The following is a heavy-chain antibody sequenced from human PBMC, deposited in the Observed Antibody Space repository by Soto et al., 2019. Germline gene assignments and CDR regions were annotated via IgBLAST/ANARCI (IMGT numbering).Heavy chain of an antibody. J-gene: IGHJ4*02. CDR1: GFTFSKSG. V-gene: IGHV3-30*18. CDR3: AKDRRKWGASASEK. CDR2: ISNDGRDE. D-gene: IGHD2-2*01. Sequence: QVQLVESGGGVVQPGRSLRLSCAASGFTFSKSGMHWVRQAPGKGLEWVAAISNDGRDEYYADSVQGRFNISRDNSKNTLSLQMNSLRFEDTALYFCAKDRRKWGASASEKWGQGTLVTVSS.